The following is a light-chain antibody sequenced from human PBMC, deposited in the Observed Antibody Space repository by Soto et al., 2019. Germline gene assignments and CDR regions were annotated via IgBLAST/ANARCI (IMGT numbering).Light chain of an antibody. V-gene: IGKV3-15*01. Sequence: ETVMTQSPATLSVSPGERATLSCRASQSVFSNLAWYQQKPGQAPRLLIYGASTRVTGIPARFSGSGSGTEFTLTISGLQSEDFAVYYCQQYKNWPSSTFGPGTKLEIK. J-gene: IGKJ2*01. CDR2: GAS. CDR3: QQYKNWPSST. CDR1: QSVFSN.